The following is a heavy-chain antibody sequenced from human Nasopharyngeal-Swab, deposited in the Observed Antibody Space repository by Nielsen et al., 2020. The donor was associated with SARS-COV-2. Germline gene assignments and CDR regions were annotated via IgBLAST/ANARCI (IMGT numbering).Heavy chain of an antibody. CDR1: GFTFSSFG. CDR2: IARDASNE. CDR3: ARDAPAHYGAFY. J-gene: IGHJ4*02. V-gene: IGHV3-30*03. Sequence: SCAASGFTFSSFGMHWVRQAPGKGLEWVAFIARDASNEYYGDSVKGRFSISRDSSKNTLYLQMDSLRGEDTAVYYCARDAPAHYGAFYWGRGTLVTVSS. D-gene: IGHD4-17*01.